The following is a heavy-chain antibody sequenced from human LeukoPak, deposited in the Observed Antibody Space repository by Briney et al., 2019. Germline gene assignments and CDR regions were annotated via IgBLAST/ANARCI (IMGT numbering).Heavy chain of an antibody. Sequence: GGSLRLSCAASGFTFSSYAVNWVRQAPGKGLEWVSFISGSDTSTYYADSVKGRFTISRDNSKNTLYLQLNSLRAEDTAVYYCAKDRYSSGWYSDFDYWGQGTLVTVSS. CDR3: AKDRYSSGWYSDFDY. CDR2: ISGSDTST. CDR1: GFTFSSYA. J-gene: IGHJ4*02. V-gene: IGHV3-23*01. D-gene: IGHD6-19*01.